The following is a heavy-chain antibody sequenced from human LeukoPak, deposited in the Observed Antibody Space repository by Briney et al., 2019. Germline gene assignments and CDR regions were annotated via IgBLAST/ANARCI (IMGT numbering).Heavy chain of an antibody. CDR3: ASYDSTGGYFDY. V-gene: IGHV4-59*01. CDR2: IYYSGST. J-gene: IGHJ4*02. Sequence: SETLSLTCTVSGGSISSYYWSWIRQPPGKGLEWIGDIYYSGSTNYNPSLKSRVTISVDTSKNQFSLKLSSVTAADTAVYYCASYDSTGGYFDYWGQGTLVTVSS. CDR1: GGSISSYY. D-gene: IGHD3-22*01.